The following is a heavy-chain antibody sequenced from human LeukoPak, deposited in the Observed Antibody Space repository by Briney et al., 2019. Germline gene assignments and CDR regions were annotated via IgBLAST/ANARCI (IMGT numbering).Heavy chain of an antibody. CDR3: AREGSNSGWYYFDY. V-gene: IGHV1-18*01. D-gene: IGHD6-19*01. CDR1: GYTFTSYG. CDR2: ISANTGNT. J-gene: IGHJ4*02. Sequence: ASVKVSCKASGYTFTSYGLTWLRQAPAQGLEWMGWISANTGNTNYAQKFQGRATMTRDTSTSTAYMEVRSLRSDDTAVYYCAREGSNSGWYYFDYWGQGTLVTVSS.